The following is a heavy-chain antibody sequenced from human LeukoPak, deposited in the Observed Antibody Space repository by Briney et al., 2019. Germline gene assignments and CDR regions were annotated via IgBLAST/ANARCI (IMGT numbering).Heavy chain of an antibody. J-gene: IGHJ4*02. V-gene: IGHV1-2*02. Sequence: GASVKVSCKASGYTFTGYYMHWVRQAPGQGLEWMGWINPNSGGTNYAQKFQGRVTMTRDTSTSTVYMELSSLRSEDTAVYYCAREDGYCSGGSCYFDYWGQGTLVTVSS. CDR2: INPNSGGT. D-gene: IGHD2-15*01. CDR3: AREDGYCSGGSCYFDY. CDR1: GYTFTGYY.